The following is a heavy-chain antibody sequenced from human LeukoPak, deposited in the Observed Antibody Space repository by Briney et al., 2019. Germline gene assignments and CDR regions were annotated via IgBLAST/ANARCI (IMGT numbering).Heavy chain of an antibody. V-gene: IGHV4-59*01. J-gene: IGHJ5*02. D-gene: IGHD6-13*01. CDR1: GGSISSYY. Sequence: SETLSLTCTVSGGSISSYYWSWIRQPPGKGLEWIGYIYYSGSTNYNPSLKSRVTISVDTSKNQFSLKLSSVTAADTAVYYCARASPYSSSWYWFDPWGQGTLVTVSS. CDR2: IYYSGST. CDR3: ARASPYSSSWYWFDP.